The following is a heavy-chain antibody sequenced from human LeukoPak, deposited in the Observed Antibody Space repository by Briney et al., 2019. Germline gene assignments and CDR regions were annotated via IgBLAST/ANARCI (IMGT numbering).Heavy chain of an antibody. J-gene: IGHJ6*03. D-gene: IGHD1-26*01. CDR1: GFTFSSYW. Sequence: GGSLRLSCAASGFTFSSYWMSWVRQAPGKGLEWVANIKQDGSEKYYVDSVKGRFTISRDNAKNSLYLQMNSLRAEDTAVYYCARAGWELLGTGYYYYMDVWGKGTTVTISS. CDR3: ARAGWELLGTGYYYYMDV. CDR2: IKQDGSEK. V-gene: IGHV3-7*01.